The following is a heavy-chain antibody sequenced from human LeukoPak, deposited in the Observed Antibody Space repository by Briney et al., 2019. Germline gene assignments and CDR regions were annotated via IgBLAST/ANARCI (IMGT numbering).Heavy chain of an antibody. CDR1: GFTFTTYW. V-gene: IGHV3-74*01. CDR3: ASGGPRYDYSKIY. Sequence: GGSLRLSCAASGFTFTTYWMHWVRQAPGKGLVWVSHINSDGSITSYADSVKGRFTISRDNAKNTLYLQMNSLRAEDTAVYYCASGGPRYDYSKIYWGQGTLVTVSS. J-gene: IGHJ4*02. D-gene: IGHD4-11*01. CDR2: INSDGSIT.